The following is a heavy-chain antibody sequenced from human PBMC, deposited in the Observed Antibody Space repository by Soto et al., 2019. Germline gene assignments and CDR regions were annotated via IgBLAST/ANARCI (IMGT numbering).Heavy chain of an antibody. D-gene: IGHD3-22*01. CDR2: IYHSGTI. V-gene: IGHV4-39*01. J-gene: IGHJ4*02. CDR3: ARHVRHFDSGDSSPRYVDS. Sequence: SETLSLTCTVSGCSISRIDYCWAWIRQSPEPGLEWIGTIYHSGTIYYNPSLRSRLTISVDTTNNHFSLKLSSVTAADTAVYYCARHVRHFDSGDSSPRYVDSWGQG. CDR1: GCSISRIDYC.